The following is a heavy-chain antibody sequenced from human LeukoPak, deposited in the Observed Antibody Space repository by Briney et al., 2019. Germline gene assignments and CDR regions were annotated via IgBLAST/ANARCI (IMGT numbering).Heavy chain of an antibody. CDR3: ARHSSRYYPPAS. CDR2: IDPSDSYT. Sequence: GASLRISCKGSGYSFSSYYITWVRQMPGKGLEWMGKIDPSDSYTNYSPSFQGHVTLSVDKSSSTAYLQWSSLKASDTAMYYCARHSSRYYPPASWGQGTLVTVSS. V-gene: IGHV5-10-1*01. CDR1: GYSFSSYY. J-gene: IGHJ4*02. D-gene: IGHD3-22*01.